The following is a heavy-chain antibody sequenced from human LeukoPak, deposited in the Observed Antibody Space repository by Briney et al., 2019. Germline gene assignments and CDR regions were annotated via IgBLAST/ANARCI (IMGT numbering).Heavy chain of an antibody. J-gene: IGHJ2*01. D-gene: IGHD2/OR15-2a*01. Sequence: GGSLRLSCAASGFTFSTYSMNWVRQAPGEGLEWVSYISSRSRDIYYADSVKGRLTISRDNGKNSLYLQMNSLRDEDTAVYYCARLETYCNYWYFDLWGRGTPVTVSS. CDR3: ARLETYCNYWYFDL. V-gene: IGHV3-48*02. CDR2: ISSRSRDI. CDR1: GFTFSTYS.